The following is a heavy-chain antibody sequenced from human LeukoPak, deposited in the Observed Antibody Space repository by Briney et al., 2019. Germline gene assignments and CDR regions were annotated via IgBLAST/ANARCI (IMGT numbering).Heavy chain of an antibody. D-gene: IGHD6-13*01. J-gene: IGHJ4*02. CDR3: AAAVLGDYFDY. V-gene: IGHV1-46*01. Sequence: GASVKVSCKASGYTFTTFLMHWVRQAPGQGLEWMGMINPNGGSTNYAQKFQGRVTMTRDTSTSTVYMELSSLRSEDTAVYYCAAAVLGDYFDYWGQGTLVTVSS. CDR2: INPNGGST. CDR1: GYTFTTFL.